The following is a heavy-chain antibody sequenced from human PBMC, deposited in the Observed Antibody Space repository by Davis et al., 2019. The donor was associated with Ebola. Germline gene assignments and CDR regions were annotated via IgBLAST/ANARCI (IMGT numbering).Heavy chain of an antibody. CDR1: GYTFTDYL. D-gene: IGHD3-10*01. J-gene: IGHJ4*02. CDR3: ANGEFVDF. Sequence: ASVKVSCKASGYTFTDYLMHWVRQAPGQGLEWMGLINPSIGNTSLAQKFQGRVTLTRDTSTSTVHMDLSSLKSEDTAIYYCANGEFVDFWGQGTLVTVSS. CDR2: INPSIGNT. V-gene: IGHV1-46*01.